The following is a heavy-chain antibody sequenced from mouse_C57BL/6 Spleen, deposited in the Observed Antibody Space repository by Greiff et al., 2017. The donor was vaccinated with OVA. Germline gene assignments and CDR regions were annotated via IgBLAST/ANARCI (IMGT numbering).Heavy chain of an antibody. CDR1: GYTFTSYW. Sequence: QVQLKQPGAELVRPGSSVKLSCKASGYTFTSYWMDWVKQRPGQGLEWIGNIYPSDSETHYNQKFKDKATLTVDKSSSTAYMQLSSLTSEDSAVYYCARYDGSSLFDYWGQGTTLTVSS. V-gene: IGHV1-61*01. J-gene: IGHJ2*01. CDR3: ARYDGSSLFDY. CDR2: IYPSDSET. D-gene: IGHD1-1*01.